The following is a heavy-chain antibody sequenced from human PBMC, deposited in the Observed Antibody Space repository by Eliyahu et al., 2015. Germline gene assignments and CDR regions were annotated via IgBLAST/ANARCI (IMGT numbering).Heavy chain of an antibody. V-gene: IGHV4-61*01. CDR1: GGSVSTGTYY. D-gene: IGHD3-22*01. Sequence: QVQLQESGPGLVKPSETLSLTCLVSGGSVSTGTYYWSWIRQPPGGGLEWIGYIFHSGSTNYIPSLKSRVAISIDTSKNQFSLKLNSVTAADTAVYYCARTRGDNYXNSGYYXFDYWGQGTLVTVSS. CDR3: ARTRGDNYXNSGYYXFDY. CDR2: IFHSGST. J-gene: IGHJ4*02.